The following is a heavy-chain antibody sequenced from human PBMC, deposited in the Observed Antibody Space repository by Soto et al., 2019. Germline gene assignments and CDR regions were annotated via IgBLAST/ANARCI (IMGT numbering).Heavy chain of an antibody. V-gene: IGHV3-21*01. Sequence: GGSLRLSCAASGFTFSSYSMNWVRQAPGKGLEWVSSISSSSSYIYYAGSVKGRFTISRDNAKNSLYLQMNSLRAEDTAVYYFARDDTDRLEGGEYYYYYGMDVWGQGTTVTVSS. CDR2: ISSSSSYI. D-gene: IGHD1-1*01. CDR1: GFTFSSYS. J-gene: IGHJ6*02. CDR3: ARDDTDRLEGGEYYYYYGMDV.